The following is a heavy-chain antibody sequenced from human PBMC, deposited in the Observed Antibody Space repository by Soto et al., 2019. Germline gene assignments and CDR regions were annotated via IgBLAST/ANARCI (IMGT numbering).Heavy chain of an antibody. V-gene: IGHV3-23*01. CDR1: GFTFSSYA. CDR2: ISGGGGST. J-gene: IGHJ4*02. D-gene: IGHD4-17*01. CDR3: AKGGFRLTTITDF. Sequence: GGSLRLSCAASGFTFSSYAMSWVRQTPGKGLEWVSAISGGGGSTYYADSVKGRFTISRDNSENTLYLQLNSLRAEDTAVYYCAKGGFRLTTITDFWGQGTLVTVSS.